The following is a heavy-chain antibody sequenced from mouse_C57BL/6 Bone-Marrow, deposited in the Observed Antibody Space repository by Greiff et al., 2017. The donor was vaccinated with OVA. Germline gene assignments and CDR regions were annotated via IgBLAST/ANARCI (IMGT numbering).Heavy chain of an antibody. J-gene: IGHJ4*01. CDR1: GYSITSGYY. D-gene: IGHD2-3*01. CDR3: ARGWLLPPLAMDY. Sequence: EVQRVESGPGLVKPSQSLSLTCSVTGYSITSGYYWNWIRQFPGNKLEWMGYISYDGSNNYNPSLKNRISITRDTSKNQFFLKLNSVTTEDTATYYCARGWLLPPLAMDYWGQGTSVTVSS. CDR2: ISYDGSN. V-gene: IGHV3-6*01.